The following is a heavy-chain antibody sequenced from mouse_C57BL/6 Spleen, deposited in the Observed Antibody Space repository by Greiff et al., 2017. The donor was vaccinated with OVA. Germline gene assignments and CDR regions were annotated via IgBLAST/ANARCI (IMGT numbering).Heavy chain of an antibody. V-gene: IGHV1-82*01. CDR2: IYPGDGDT. D-gene: IGHD2-2*01. CDR3: ARAYYGYLAFAY. J-gene: IGHJ3*01. CDR1: GYAFSSSW. Sequence: QVQLKESGPELVKPGASVKISCKASGYAFSSSWMNWVKQRPGKGLEWIGRIYPGDGDTNYNGKFKGKATLTADTSSSTAYMQLSSLTSEDSAVDICARAYYGYLAFAYWGQGTPVTVSA.